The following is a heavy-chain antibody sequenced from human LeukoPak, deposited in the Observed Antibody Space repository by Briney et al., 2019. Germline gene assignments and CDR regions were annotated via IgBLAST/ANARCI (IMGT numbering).Heavy chain of an antibody. CDR3: ARDQSSSWSLDYYGMDV. CDR1: GFTFSSYA. V-gene: IGHV3-30-3*01. J-gene: IGHJ6*02. D-gene: IGHD6-13*01. CDR2: ISYDGSNK. Sequence: GRSLRLSCAASGFTFSSYAMHWVRQAPGKGLEWVAVISYDGSNKYYADSVKGRFTISRDNSKNTLYLQMNSLRAEDTAVYYCARDQSSSWSLDYYGMDVWSQGTTVTVSS.